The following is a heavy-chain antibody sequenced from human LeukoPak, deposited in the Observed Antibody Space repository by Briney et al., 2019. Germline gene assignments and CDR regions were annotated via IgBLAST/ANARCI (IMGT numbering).Heavy chain of an antibody. CDR3: VRDPAFGELLSCFDY. CDR1: GFTVSSNY. V-gene: IGHV3-53*05. CDR2: IYSGGST. Sequence: GGSLRLSCAASGFTVSSNYMSWVRQAPGKGLEWVSVIYSGGSTYYADSVKGRFTISRDNSQNTLYLLMNSLISEDTAVYSCVRDPAFGELLSCFDYWGQGTLVAVSS. J-gene: IGHJ4*02. D-gene: IGHD3-10*01.